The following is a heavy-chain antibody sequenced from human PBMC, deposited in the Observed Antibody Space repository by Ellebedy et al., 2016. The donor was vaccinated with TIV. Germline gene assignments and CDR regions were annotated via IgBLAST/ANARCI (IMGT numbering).Heavy chain of an antibody. CDR3: ARLRFLEWLSPRYYYMDV. CDR1: GFTFSSYW. D-gene: IGHD3-3*01. Sequence: GGSLRLXCAASGFTFSSYWMSWVRQAPGKGLEWVANIKQDGSEKYYVDSVKGRFTISTDNAKNSLYLQMNSLRAEETAVYYCARLRFLEWLSPRYYYMDVWGKGTTVTVSS. V-gene: IGHV3-7*01. J-gene: IGHJ6*03. CDR2: IKQDGSEK.